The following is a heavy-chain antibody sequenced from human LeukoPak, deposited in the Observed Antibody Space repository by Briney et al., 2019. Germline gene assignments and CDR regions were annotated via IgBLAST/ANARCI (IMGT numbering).Heavy chain of an antibody. CDR2: INPNSGGT. V-gene: IGHV1-2*02. CDR3: ARYCSGGSCYPGY. CDR1: GYSFTDYL. J-gene: IGHJ4*02. D-gene: IGHD2-15*01. Sequence: VASVKVSCKASGYSFTDYLMHWVRQAPGQGLEWMGWINPNSGGTNYAQKFQGRVTMTRDTSISTAYMELSRLRSDDTAVYYCARYCSGGSCYPGYWGQGTLVTVSS.